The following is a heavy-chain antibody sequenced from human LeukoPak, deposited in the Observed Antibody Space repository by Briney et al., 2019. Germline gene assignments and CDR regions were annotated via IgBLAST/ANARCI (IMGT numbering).Heavy chain of an antibody. CDR2: IYYSGST. V-gene: IGHV4-59*01. CDR1: GGSISSYY. D-gene: IGHD2-2*01. CDR3: ARVQDCSSTSCYVAGWFDP. J-gene: IGHJ5*02. Sequence: PSETLSLTCTVSGGSISSYYWSWIRQPPGKGLEWIGYIYYSGSTNYNPSLKSRVTISVDTSKNQFSLKLSSVTAADTAVYYCARVQDCSSTSCYVAGWFDPWGQGTLVTVSS.